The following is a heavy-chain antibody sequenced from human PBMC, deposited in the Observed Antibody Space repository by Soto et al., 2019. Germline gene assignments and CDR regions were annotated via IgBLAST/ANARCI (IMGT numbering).Heavy chain of an antibody. V-gene: IGHV4-31*03. CDR2: IYYSGST. D-gene: IGHD3-9*01. CDR1: GDSINYGGYH. Sequence: SETLSLTCTVSGDSINYGGYHWGWIRQRPGKGLEWIGYIYYSGSTYYNPSLKSRVALSVDTSNNQFSLKLGSVTAADTAVYYCAKWKGLVSDYYYYAMDVWGQGTTVTVSS. J-gene: IGHJ6*02. CDR3: AKWKGLVSDYYYYAMDV.